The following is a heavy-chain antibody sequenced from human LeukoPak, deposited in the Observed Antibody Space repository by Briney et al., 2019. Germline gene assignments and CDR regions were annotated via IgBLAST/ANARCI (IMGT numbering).Heavy chain of an antibody. J-gene: IGHJ6*02. CDR1: GLTFSSYA. D-gene: IGHD3-10*01. V-gene: IGHV3-23*01. CDR3: AKDHYFGQVTDV. Sequence: GGSLRLSCVASGLTFSSYAMSWVRQAPGKGLEWVSSLNYNGDYTDYAASVKDRFTISRDNSKNTLYLQMNSLRAEDTDIYFCAKDHYFGQVTDVWGQGTTVTVSS. CDR2: LNYNGDYT.